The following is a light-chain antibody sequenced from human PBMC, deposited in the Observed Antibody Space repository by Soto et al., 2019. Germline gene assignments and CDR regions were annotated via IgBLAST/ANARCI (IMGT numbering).Light chain of an antibody. CDR1: PSDVGGSNS. J-gene: IGLJ2*01. Sequence: QSALTQPPSASGSPGQSVTISCTGTPSDVGGSNSVSWYQQHPGKAPNLMIYDVNNRPSGVPDRFSGSKSGNTASLTVSGLQAADEAYYFCSSYAPSDVVFGGGTKLTVL. CDR2: DVN. V-gene: IGLV2-8*01. CDR3: SSYAPSDVV.